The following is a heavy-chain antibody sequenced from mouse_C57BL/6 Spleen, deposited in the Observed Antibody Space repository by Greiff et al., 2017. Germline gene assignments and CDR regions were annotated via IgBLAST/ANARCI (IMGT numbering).Heavy chain of an antibody. CDR1: GFTFSDYG. CDR3: ARRGSLHGYFDV. Sequence: EVQVVESGGGLVKPGGSLKLSCAASGFTFSDYGMHWVRQAPEKGLEWVAYISSCSITIYYADPVKGRFTISRDNAKNTLFLQMASLRCEDTAMYYCARRGSLHGYFDVWGTGTTVTVSS. J-gene: IGHJ1*03. V-gene: IGHV5-17*01. D-gene: IGHD1-1*02. CDR2: ISSCSITI.